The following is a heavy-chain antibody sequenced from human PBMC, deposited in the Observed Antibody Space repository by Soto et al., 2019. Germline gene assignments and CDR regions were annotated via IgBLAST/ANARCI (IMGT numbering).Heavy chain of an antibody. CDR2: ITNSGGST. CDR3: KKEHDYRYHGWFET. V-gene: IGHV3-23*01. D-gene: IGHD4-17*01. CDR1: VLGFNSYS. Sequence: PWLSXRLSWLSCVLGFNSYSITWFRHAPGKGLAWVSTITNSGGSTYYADSVKGRLNISRENSKNTLYMKMTTLTAEDTAIYYCKKEHDYRYHGWFETSGQATLVNV. J-gene: IGHJ5*02.